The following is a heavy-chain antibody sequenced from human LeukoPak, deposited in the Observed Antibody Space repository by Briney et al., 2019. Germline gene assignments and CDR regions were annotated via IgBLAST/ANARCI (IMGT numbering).Heavy chain of an antibody. Sequence: AGGSLRLSCAASGFTFSSYAMGWVRQAPGKGLEWVSSVSGSRGTTYYAGSVKGRFTISRDNSKNTLYLQMNSLRAEDTAVYYCAKSSGLYCSSTSCYSSGRSNWFDPWGQGTLVTVSS. V-gene: IGHV3-23*01. D-gene: IGHD2-2*01. CDR2: VSGSRGTT. CDR1: GFTFSSYA. J-gene: IGHJ5*02. CDR3: AKSSGLYCSSTSCYSSGRSNWFDP.